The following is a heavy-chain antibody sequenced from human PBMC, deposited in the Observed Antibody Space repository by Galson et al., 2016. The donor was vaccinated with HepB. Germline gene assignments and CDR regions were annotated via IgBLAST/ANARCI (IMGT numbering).Heavy chain of an antibody. CDR2: ISGSSTTI. CDR3: ARESSITFVTYYYGMDV. J-gene: IGHJ6*02. D-gene: IGHD3-16*01. Sequence: SLRLSCAASGFTFSSYSMNWVRQAPGKGLEIISYISGSSTTIHYADSVKGRFSISRDNARNSLYLQVNSLRHEDTGVYYCARESSITFVTYYYGMDVWGQGTTVTVSS. CDR1: GFTFSSYS. V-gene: IGHV3-48*02.